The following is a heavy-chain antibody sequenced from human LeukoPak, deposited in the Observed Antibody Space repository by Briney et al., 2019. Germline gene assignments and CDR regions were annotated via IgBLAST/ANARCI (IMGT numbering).Heavy chain of an antibody. CDR1: GFTFSSYS. J-gene: IGHJ4*02. CDR3: ARLRPGYYFDY. V-gene: IGHV3-48*02. D-gene: IGHD4-17*01. CDR2: ITGSSSTI. Sequence: HPGGSLSLSCVASGFTFSSYSMAWVRQAPGKGLEWFSSITGSSSTINNADSVKGRLTISRDNAKNSLYLQMNSLRDEDTAVYYCARLRPGYYFDYWGQGALVTVSS.